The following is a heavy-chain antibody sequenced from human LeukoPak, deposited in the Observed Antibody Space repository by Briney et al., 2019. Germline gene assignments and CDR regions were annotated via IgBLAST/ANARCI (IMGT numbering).Heavy chain of an antibody. Sequence: GGSLRLSCAASGFTFSSYWMSWVRQAPGKGLEWVSSISSSSSYIYYADSVKGRFTISRDNAKNSLYLQMNSLRAEDTAVYYCGRDPAPGYFDYWGQGTLVTVSS. CDR3: GRDPAPGYFDY. J-gene: IGHJ4*02. D-gene: IGHD3-10*01. V-gene: IGHV3-21*01. CDR2: ISSSSSYI. CDR1: GFTFSSYW.